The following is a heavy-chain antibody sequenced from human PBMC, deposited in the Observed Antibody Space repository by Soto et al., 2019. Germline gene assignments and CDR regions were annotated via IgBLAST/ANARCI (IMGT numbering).Heavy chain of an antibody. CDR1: GGSLSGGTNY. Sequence: SETLSLTCSVSGGSLSGGTNYWNWVRQASGKGLEWIGFIYNSGSTYYNSSLKSRVTISVDRSKNHFFLNLTSVTAADTAVYYCATYRKFFQIWGQGTKVTVSS. CDR3: ATYRKFFQI. J-gene: IGHJ3*02. CDR2: IYNSGST. V-gene: IGHV4-30-2*01.